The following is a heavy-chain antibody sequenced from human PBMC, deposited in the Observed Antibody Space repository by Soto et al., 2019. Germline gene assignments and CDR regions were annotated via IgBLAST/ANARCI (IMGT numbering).Heavy chain of an antibody. J-gene: IGHJ6*02. CDR3: ARAANVVPDAILVVHHYYSGMDV. Sequence: ASVKVSCKASGYTFTGYYMHWVRQAPGQGLEWMGWINPNSGGTNYAQKFQGRVTMTRDTSISTAYMELSRLRSDDTAVYYCARAANVVPDAILVVHHYYSGMDVWGQGTTVTVSS. CDR1: GYTFTGYY. V-gene: IGHV1-2*02. CDR2: INPNSGGT. D-gene: IGHD2-2*02.